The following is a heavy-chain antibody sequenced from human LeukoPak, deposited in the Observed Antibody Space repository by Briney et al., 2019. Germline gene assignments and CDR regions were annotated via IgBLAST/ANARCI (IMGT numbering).Heavy chain of an antibody. CDR1: GGSISSRSDY. CDR3: ARRPGEYGGNDFDY. CDR2: IYYTGST. D-gene: IGHD4/OR15-4a*01. V-gene: IGHV4-39*01. J-gene: IGHJ4*02. Sequence: SETLSLTCTVSGGSISSRSDYWGWIRQPPGKGLEWIGSIYYTGSTHYNPSLKSRVAISVDTSKNQFSLKLSSVTAADTAVYYCARRPGEYGGNDFDYWGQGTLVTVSS.